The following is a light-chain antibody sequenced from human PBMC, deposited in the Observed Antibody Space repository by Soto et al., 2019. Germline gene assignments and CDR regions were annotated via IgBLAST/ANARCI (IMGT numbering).Light chain of an antibody. V-gene: IGKV1-5*03. Sequence: DIQMTQSPSTLSASVGDGVTITCRSSQSISSWLAWYQQKPGKAPKLLIYKASSLESGVPSRFSGSGSGTEFTLTISSLQPEDFATYYCQQSYSTPWTFGQGTKVDIK. CDR1: QSISSW. CDR2: KAS. CDR3: QQSYSTPWT. J-gene: IGKJ1*01.